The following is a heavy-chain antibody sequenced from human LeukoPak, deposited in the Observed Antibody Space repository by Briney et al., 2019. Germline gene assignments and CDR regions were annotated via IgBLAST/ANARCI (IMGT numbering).Heavy chain of an antibody. V-gene: IGHV1-69*13. CDR2: IIPIFGTA. Sequence: SVKVSCKASGGTFSSYAISWVRQAPGQGLEWMGGIIPIFGTANYAQKFQGRVTITADESTSTAYMELSSLRSEDTAVYYCASPNGGRYFDSLPAYYYYYGMDVWGQGTTVTVSS. D-gene: IGHD3-9*01. CDR1: GGTFSSYA. J-gene: IGHJ6*02. CDR3: ASPNGGRYFDSLPAYYYYYGMDV.